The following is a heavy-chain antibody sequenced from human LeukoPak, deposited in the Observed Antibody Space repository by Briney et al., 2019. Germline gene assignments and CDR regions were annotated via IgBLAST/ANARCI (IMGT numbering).Heavy chain of an antibody. V-gene: IGHV1-18*04. Sequence: ASVKVYCKASGYTFTSYGISWVRQAPGQGLEWMGWISAYNGNTNYAQKLQGRVTMTTDTSTSTAYMELRSLRSDDTAVYYCARDQIQLWLGDYWGQGTLVTVSS. D-gene: IGHD5-18*01. CDR2: ISAYNGNT. CDR1: GYTFTSYG. J-gene: IGHJ4*02. CDR3: ARDQIQLWLGDY.